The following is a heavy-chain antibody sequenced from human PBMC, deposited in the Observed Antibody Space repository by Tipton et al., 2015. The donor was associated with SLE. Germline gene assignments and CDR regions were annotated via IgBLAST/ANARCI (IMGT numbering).Heavy chain of an antibody. CDR1: GFTFSSYS. CDR3: AKDTGSGYNYYYYYMDV. CDR2: INSDGSST. J-gene: IGHJ6*03. D-gene: IGHD3-22*01. Sequence: SLRLSCAVSGFTFSSYSMNWVRQAPGKGLVWVSRINSDGSSTSHADSVKGRFTISRDNSKNSLFLQMDSLRSEDTALYYCAKDTGSGYNYYYYYMDVWGKGTTVTVSS. V-gene: IGHV3-74*01.